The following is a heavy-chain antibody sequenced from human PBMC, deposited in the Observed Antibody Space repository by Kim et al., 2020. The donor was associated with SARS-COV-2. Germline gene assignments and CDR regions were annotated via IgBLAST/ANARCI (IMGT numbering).Heavy chain of an antibody. V-gene: IGHV1-3*01. CDR1: GYTFTSYA. J-gene: IGHJ4*02. D-gene: IGHD4-17*01. Sequence: ASVKVSCKASGYTFTSYAMHWVRQAPGQRLEWMGWINAGNGNTKYSQKFQGRVTITRDTSASTAYMELSSLRSEDTAVYYCARSGDYGGNPLGYWGQGTLVTVSS. CDR3: ARSGDYGGNPLGY. CDR2: INAGNGNT.